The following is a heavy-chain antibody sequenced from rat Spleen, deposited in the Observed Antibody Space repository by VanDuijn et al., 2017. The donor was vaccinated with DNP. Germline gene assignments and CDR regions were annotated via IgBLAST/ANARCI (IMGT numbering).Heavy chain of an antibody. CDR3: ARQGYPGLKSMDA. D-gene: IGHD1-11*01. CDR2: ISNTGDST. Sequence: EVQLVESGGGLVQPGRSMKLSCAASGFTFSNFPMAWVRQAPTKGLDWVATISNTGDSTYYRDSVKGRFTISRDNAKSTLYLQMNSLRSEDTATYYCARQGYPGLKSMDAWGQGTSVTVSS. J-gene: IGHJ4*01. V-gene: IGHV5-46*01. CDR1: GFTFSNFP.